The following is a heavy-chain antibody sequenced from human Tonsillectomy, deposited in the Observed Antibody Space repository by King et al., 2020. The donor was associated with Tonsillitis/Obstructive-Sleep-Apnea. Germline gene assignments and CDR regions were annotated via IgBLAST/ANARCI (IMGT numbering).Heavy chain of an antibody. V-gene: IGHV3-15*01. Sequence: DVQLVESGGGLVKPGGSLRLSCAASGFTFSNAWMSWVRQAPGKGPEWVGRIKSKSKGETTDYTAPVRGRFTISRDDSKNTLILQMNSLKTEDTAVYYCATDWGSGTYYVRAFDVWGLGTMVTVSS. CDR2: IKSKSKGETT. CDR1: GFTFSNAW. J-gene: IGHJ3*01. D-gene: IGHD1-26*01. CDR3: ATDWGSGTYYVRAFDV.